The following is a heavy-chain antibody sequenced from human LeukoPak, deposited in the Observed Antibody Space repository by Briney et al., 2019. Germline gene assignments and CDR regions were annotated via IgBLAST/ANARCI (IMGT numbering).Heavy chain of an antibody. CDR2: IWYDGSNK. D-gene: IGHD6-19*01. CDR1: GFTFSSYA. Sequence: GGSLRLSCAASGFTFSSYAMSWVRQAPGKGLEWVAVIWYDGSNKYYADSVKGRFTISRDNSKNTLYLQMNSLRAEDTAVYYCARGGLIAVAGTARDAFDIWGQGTMVTVSS. V-gene: IGHV3-33*08. J-gene: IGHJ3*02. CDR3: ARGGLIAVAGTARDAFDI.